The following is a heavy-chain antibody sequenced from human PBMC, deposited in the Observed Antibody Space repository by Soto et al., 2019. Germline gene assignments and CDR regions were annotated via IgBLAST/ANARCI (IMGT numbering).Heavy chain of an antibody. V-gene: IGHV4-59*08. CDR3: EKNKPWHP. CDR1: GGSISSYY. Sequence: SETLSLTCTVSGGSISSYYLSWIRQPPGKGLEWIGYIYYSGSTNYNPSLKSRVTISVDTSKNQFSLKLSSVTAADTAVYYCEKNKPWHPGGQEPLFTVSS. CDR2: IYYSGST. J-gene: IGHJ4*02.